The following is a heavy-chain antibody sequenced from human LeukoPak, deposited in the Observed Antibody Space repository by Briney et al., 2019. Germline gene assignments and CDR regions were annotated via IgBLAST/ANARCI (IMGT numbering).Heavy chain of an antibody. Sequence: GGSLRLSCAASGFTVSSNYMSWVRQAPGKGLEWVSVIYSGGSTYYADSVKGRFAISRDNSKNTLYLQMNSLRAEDTAVYYCARGATYYYGSGSYYRPYYFDYWGQGTLVTVSS. D-gene: IGHD3-10*01. CDR3: ARGATYYYGSGSYYRPYYFDY. CDR1: GFTVSSNY. CDR2: IYSGGST. J-gene: IGHJ4*02. V-gene: IGHV3-53*01.